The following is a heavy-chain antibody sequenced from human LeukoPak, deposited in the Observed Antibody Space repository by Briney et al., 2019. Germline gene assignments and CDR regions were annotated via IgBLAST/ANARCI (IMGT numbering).Heavy chain of an antibody. J-gene: IGHJ4*02. CDR1: GGSVSSGSYY. Sequence: PSETLSLTCTVSGGSVSSGSYYWSWIRQPPGKGLEWIGYIYYSGSTNYNPSLKSRVTISVDTSKNQFSLKLSSVTAADTAVYYCARYAHRTLFDYWGQGTLVTVSS. CDR2: IYYSGST. V-gene: IGHV4-61*01. CDR3: ARYAHRTLFDY.